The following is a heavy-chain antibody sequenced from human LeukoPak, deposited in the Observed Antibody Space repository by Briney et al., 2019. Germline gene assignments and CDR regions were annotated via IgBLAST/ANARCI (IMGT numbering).Heavy chain of an antibody. J-gene: IGHJ4*02. CDR2: ISSNGGST. CDR3: AKEYSVRNQFDY. D-gene: IGHD1-14*01. V-gene: IGHV3-64*04. CDR1: GFTFSSYA. Sequence: GGSLRLSCSASGFTFSSYAMHWVRQAPGKGLEYVSAISSNGGSTYYADSVKGRFIISRDNSKNTLFLEMNSLRAEDTAVYYCAKEYSVRNQFDYWGQGTLVAVSS.